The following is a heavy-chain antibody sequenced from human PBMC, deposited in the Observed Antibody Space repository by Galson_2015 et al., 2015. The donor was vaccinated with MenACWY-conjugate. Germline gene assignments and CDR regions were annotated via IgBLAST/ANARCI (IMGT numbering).Heavy chain of an antibody. CDR3: ARSFNGFGESYFDY. CDR1: GFTFSSYS. V-gene: IGHV3-48*04. D-gene: IGHD3-10*01. Sequence: SLRLSCAASGFTFSSYSMNWVRQAPGKGLEWVSYISSSSSTIYYADSVKGRFTISRDNAKNSLYLQMNSLRAEDTAVYYCARSFNGFGESYFDYWGQGTLVTVSS. J-gene: IGHJ4*02. CDR2: ISSSSSTI.